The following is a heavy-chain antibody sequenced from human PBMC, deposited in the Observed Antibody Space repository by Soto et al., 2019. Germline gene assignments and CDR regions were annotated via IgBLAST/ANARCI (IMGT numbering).Heavy chain of an antibody. CDR2: IHNDGST. J-gene: IGHJ4*02. D-gene: IGHD4-4*01. CDR1: GFLVSTSY. CDR3: ARDSYTRY. V-gene: IGHV3-66*01. Sequence: GGSLRLSCAASGFLVSTSYMSWARQAPGKGLEWVSIIHNDGSTYYADSAKGRFTISRDDSKNTLYLQVLSLRAEDTAVYYCARDSYTRYWGQGTLVTVSS.